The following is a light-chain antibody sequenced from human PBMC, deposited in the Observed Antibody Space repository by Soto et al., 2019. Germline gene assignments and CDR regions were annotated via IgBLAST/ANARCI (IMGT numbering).Light chain of an antibody. Sequence: ALTQPASVYGSPGQSITISCTGTSSDVGSYNLVSWYQQHPGKAPKLMIFEVSKRPSGVSNRFSGSKSDNTASLAISGLQAEDEADYYCCSHAGSTTYVFGTGTKVTVL. CDR3: CSHAGSTTYV. CDR1: SSDVGSYNL. J-gene: IGLJ1*01. CDR2: EVS. V-gene: IGLV2-23*02.